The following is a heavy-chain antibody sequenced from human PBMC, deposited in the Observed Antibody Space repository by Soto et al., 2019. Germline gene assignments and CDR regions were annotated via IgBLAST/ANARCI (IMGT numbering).Heavy chain of an antibody. Sequence: ASVKVSCKASGYTFTSYAMNWVRQAPGQGLEWMGWINTNTGNPTYAQGFTGRFVFSLDTSVSTAYLQICSLKAEDTAVYYCARDRATVTYVGYYYYYGMDVWGQGTTVTVSS. J-gene: IGHJ6*02. CDR1: GYTFTSYA. CDR3: ARDRATVTYVGYYYYYGMDV. D-gene: IGHD4-4*01. V-gene: IGHV7-4-1*01. CDR2: INTNTGNP.